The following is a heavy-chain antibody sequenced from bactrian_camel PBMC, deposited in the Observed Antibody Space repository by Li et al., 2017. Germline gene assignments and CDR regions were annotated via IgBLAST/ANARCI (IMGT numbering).Heavy chain of an antibody. Sequence: HVQLVESGGGSVPPGGSLTLSCTASGHTSNIWSMGWFRQAPGEVRAAVAVVEGDGTIRYEESVKGRFTISQDNAKNTVYLQMNSLKPEDTGAYYCGAECVSAPEWWPLISSYNYWGQGTQVTVS. V-gene: IGHV3S53*01. CDR2: VEGDGTI. J-gene: IGHJ4*01. CDR1: GHTSNIWS. D-gene: IGHD7*01. CDR3: GAECVSAPEWWPLISSYNY.